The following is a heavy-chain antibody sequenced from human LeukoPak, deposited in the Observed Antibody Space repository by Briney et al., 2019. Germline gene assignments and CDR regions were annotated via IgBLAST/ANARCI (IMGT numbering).Heavy chain of an antibody. CDR2: ISYDGSNK. CDR1: GFTFSSYA. D-gene: IGHD6-13*01. CDR3: ARPVIAAAFDY. Sequence: GGSLRLSCAASGFTFSSYAMHWVRQAPGKGLEWVAVISYDGSNKYYADSVKGRFTISRDNSKNTLYLQMNSLRAEGTAVYYCARPVIAAAFDYWGQGTLVTVSS. V-gene: IGHV3-30*04. J-gene: IGHJ4*02.